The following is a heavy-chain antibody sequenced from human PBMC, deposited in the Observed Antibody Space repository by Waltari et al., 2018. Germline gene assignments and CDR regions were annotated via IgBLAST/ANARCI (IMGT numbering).Heavy chain of an antibody. CDR1: GFTFDDYA. CDR2: ISWNSGSI. Sequence: EVQLVESGGGLVQPGRSLRLSCAASGFTFDDYAMHWVRQAPGKGLEWVSGISWNSGSIGYADSVKGRFTISRDNSKNTLYLQMNSLRAEDTAVYYCLRGVGATHYWGQGTLVTVSS. V-gene: IGHV3-9*01. D-gene: IGHD1-26*01. CDR3: LRGVGATHY. J-gene: IGHJ4*02.